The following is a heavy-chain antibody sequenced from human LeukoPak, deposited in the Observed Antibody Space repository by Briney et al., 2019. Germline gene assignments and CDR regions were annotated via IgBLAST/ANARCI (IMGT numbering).Heavy chain of an antibody. V-gene: IGHV3-30*18. J-gene: IGHJ3*02. CDR2: ISYDGSNK. CDR1: GFXFSSYG. D-gene: IGHD3-22*01. Sequence: GGSLRLSCGASGFXFSSYGIHWIRQAPGKGLEWLAVISYDGSNKYYADFVRGRFIISRDNSKTTLYLQMNSLRAEDTAVYYCAKDLVDSSGYYSDAFDIWGQGTMVTVSP. CDR3: AKDLVDSSGYYSDAFDI.